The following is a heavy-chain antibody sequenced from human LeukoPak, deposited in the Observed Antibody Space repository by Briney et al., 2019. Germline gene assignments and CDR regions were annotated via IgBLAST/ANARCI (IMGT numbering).Heavy chain of an antibody. CDR1: GGTFSSYA. CDR3: AREGRLAGPIDF. CDR2: IIPILGIA. J-gene: IGHJ4*02. V-gene: IGHV1-69*04. Sequence: ASVKVSCKASGGTFSSYAISWVRQAPGQGLEWMGRIIPILGIANYAQKFQGRVTITADKSTSTAYMELSSLRSEDTAVYYCAREGRLAGPIDFWGQGTLVTVSS. D-gene: IGHD6-19*01.